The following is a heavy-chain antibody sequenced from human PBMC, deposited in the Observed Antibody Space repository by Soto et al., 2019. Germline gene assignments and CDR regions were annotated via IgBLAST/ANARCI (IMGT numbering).Heavy chain of an antibody. Sequence: QITLKESGPTLVKPTQTLTLTCTFSGFSLSADGVGVGWIRQPTGKALEWLALIYWDDDQRYSPSLKTRLTITKDTSKNQVALTMTNMDPVDTATYYCAHAYGGTSWPNDAFDVWGQGTVVTVSS. CDR1: GFSLSADGVG. D-gene: IGHD2-2*01. CDR3: AHAYGGTSWPNDAFDV. V-gene: IGHV2-5*02. J-gene: IGHJ3*01. CDR2: IYWDDDQ.